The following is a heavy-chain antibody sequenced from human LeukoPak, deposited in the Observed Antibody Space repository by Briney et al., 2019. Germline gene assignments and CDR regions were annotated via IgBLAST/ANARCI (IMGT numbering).Heavy chain of an antibody. CDR3: ARRGRSSSWYGDAFDI. Sequence: SETLSLTCTVSGGSISSTYWSWIRQPPGKGLEWIGNIYHSGGPNYNPSLNGRVTISIDTSKNQFSLKLTSVTAADTAVYFCARRGRSSSWYGDAFDIWGQGTVVAVSS. V-gene: IGHV4-59*08. CDR2: IYHSGGP. D-gene: IGHD6-13*01. CDR1: GGSISSTY. J-gene: IGHJ3*02.